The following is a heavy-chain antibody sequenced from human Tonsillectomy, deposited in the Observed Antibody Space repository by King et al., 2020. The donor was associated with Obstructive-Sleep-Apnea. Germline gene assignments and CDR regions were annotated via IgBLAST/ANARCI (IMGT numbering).Heavy chain of an antibody. CDR2: ISYDGSNK. V-gene: IGHV3-30*18. J-gene: IGHJ4*02. CDR3: AKDMIIIAADGDPGLDY. Sequence: VQLVESGGGVVQPGRSLRLSCAASGFTFSSYGMHWVRQAPGKGLEWVAVISYDGSNKYYADSVKGRFTISRDNSKNTLYLQMNSLRAEDTAVYYCAKDMIIIAADGDPGLDYWGQGTLVTVSS. D-gene: IGHD6-13*01. CDR1: GFTFSSYG.